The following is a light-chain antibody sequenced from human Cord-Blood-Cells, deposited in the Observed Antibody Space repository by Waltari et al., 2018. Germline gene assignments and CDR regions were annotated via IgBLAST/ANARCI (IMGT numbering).Light chain of an antibody. Sequence: QSALTQPASVSGSPGQSITISCTGPSSDVVGYNYVSWSQQHPGKAPKLMIYDVSNRPSGVSNRFSGSKSGNTASLTISGLQAEDEADYYCSSYTSSSTWVFGGGTKLTVL. CDR2: DVS. J-gene: IGLJ3*02. CDR3: SSYTSSSTWV. V-gene: IGLV2-14*03. CDR1: SSDVVGYNY.